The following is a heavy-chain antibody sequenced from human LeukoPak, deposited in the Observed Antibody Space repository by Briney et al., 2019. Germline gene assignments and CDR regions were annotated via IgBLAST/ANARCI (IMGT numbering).Heavy chain of an antibody. D-gene: IGHD3-3*01. CDR2: ISWNSGSI. V-gene: IGHV3-9*01. Sequence: PGGSLRLSCAASGFTVSSNYMSWVRQAPGKGLEWVSGISWNSGSIGYADSVKGRFTISRDNAKNSLYLQMNSLRAEDTALYYCAKERSGYYYYFDYWGQGTLVTVSS. CDR1: GFTVSSNY. J-gene: IGHJ4*02. CDR3: AKERSGYYYYFDY.